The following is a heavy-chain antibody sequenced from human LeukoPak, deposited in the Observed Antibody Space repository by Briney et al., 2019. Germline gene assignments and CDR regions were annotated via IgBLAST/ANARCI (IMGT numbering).Heavy chain of an antibody. J-gene: IGHJ5*02. D-gene: IGHD3-3*01. CDR3: ARDVRRYDFWSCYPGGEFDP. Sequence: GGSLRLSCAASGFTFSSYSMNWVRQAPGKGLEWVSYISSSSSTIYYADSVKGRFTISRDNAKNSLYLQMNSLRAEDTAVYYCARDVRRYDFWSCYPGGEFDPWGRGTLVTVSS. CDR1: GFTFSSYS. CDR2: ISSSSSTI. V-gene: IGHV3-48*01.